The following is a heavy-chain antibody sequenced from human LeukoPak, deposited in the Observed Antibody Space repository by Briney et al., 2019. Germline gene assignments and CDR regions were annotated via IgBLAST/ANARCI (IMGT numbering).Heavy chain of an antibody. D-gene: IGHD3-22*01. J-gene: IGHJ4*02. CDR3: ARDPPAGYYDSSGYLDY. CDR2: INPNSGGT. CDR1: GYTFTGYY. V-gene: IGHV1-2*02. Sequence: ASVKVSCKASGYTFTGYYMHWVRQAAGQGLEWMGWINPNSGGTNYAQKFQGRVTMTRDTSISTAYMELSRLRSDDTAVYYCARDPPAGYYDSSGYLDYWGQGTLVTVSS.